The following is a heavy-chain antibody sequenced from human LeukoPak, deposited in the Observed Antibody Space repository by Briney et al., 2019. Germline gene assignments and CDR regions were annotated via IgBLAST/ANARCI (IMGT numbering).Heavy chain of an antibody. CDR3: ARLYCSGGSCYGYYYYYMDV. V-gene: IGHV4-39*07. CDR1: GGSINNSPYY. J-gene: IGHJ6*03. CDR2: VYYSGNA. D-gene: IGHD2-15*01. Sequence: ALETLSLTCTVSGGSINNSPYYWGWIRQPPGKGLEWIGSVYYSGNAYYNPSLQNRVTISVDTPKNQFSLKLSSVTAADTAVYYCARLYCSGGSCYGYYYYYMDVWGKGTTVTVSS.